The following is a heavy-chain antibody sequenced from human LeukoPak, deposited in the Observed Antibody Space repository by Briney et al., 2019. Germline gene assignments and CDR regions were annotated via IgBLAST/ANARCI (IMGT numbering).Heavy chain of an antibody. V-gene: IGHV4-59*01. D-gene: IGHD5-24*01. CDR1: GGSISTYY. CDR3: ARGRDGYNLYYYYGMDV. CDR2: IYYSGST. Sequence: SETLSLTCTVSGGSISTYYWSWIRQPPGKGLEWIGYIYYSGSTNYSPSLKSRVTISVDTSKNQFSLNLNSVTAADTAVYYCARGRDGYNLYYYYGMDVWGKGTTVTVSS. J-gene: IGHJ6*04.